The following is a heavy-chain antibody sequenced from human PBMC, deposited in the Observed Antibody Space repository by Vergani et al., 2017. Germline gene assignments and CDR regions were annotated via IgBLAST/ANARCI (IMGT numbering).Heavy chain of an antibody. CDR2: ISGSSSYI. D-gene: IGHD3-22*01. V-gene: IGHV3-21*01. J-gene: IGHJ4*02. CDR1: GFTFSSYA. CDR3: ARGEYYYDSSGYYHFDY. Sequence: EVQLLESGGGLVQPGGSLRLSCAASGFTFSSYAMSWVRQAPGKGLEWVSAISGSSSYIYYADSVKGRFTISRDNAKNSLYLQMNSLRAEDTAVYYCARGEYYYDSSGYYHFDYWGQGTLVTVSS.